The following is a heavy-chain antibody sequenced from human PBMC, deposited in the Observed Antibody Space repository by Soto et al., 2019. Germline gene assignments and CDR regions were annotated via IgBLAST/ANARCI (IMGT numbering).Heavy chain of an antibody. CDR3: ARHFVAVVIKGWGY. J-gene: IGHJ4*02. V-gene: IGHV4-39*01. CDR2: TYYNGNA. D-gene: IGHD3-22*01. Sequence: QLQLQESGPGLVKPSETLSLTCTVSGGSIDRSNYYWDWIRQPPGKGLEWIGTTYYNGNAYYNPPLNSRVPMSVDTSKSQFSLKLLSVTAADTALYYCARHFVAVVIKGWGYWGQGTLVTVSS. CDR1: GGSIDRSNYY.